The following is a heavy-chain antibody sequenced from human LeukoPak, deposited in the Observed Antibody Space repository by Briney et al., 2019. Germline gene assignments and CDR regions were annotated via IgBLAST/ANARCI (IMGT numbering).Heavy chain of an antibody. CDR2: IWYDGSNK. J-gene: IGHJ4*02. D-gene: IGHD2-15*01. Sequence: GGSLRLSCAASGFTFSSYGMHWVRQAPGKGLXXXXVIWYDGSNKYYADSVKGRFTISRDNSKNTLYLQMNSLRAEDTAVYYCARDGYCSGGSCYSGFCGYWGQGTLVTVSS. CDR1: GFTFSSYG. V-gene: IGHV3-33*01. CDR3: ARDGYCSGGSCYSGFCGY.